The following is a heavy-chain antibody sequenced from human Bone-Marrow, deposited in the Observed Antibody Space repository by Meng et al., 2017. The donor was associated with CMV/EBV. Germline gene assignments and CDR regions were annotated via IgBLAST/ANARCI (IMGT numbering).Heavy chain of an antibody. CDR2: IYDSGST. D-gene: IGHD3-10*01. J-gene: IGHJ6*02. CDR3: ARDGHGLGSSMSGGMDV. V-gene: IGHV4-31*03. CDR1: GGSISSGGYY. Sequence: SETLSLTCTVSGGSISSGGYYWSWIRQHPGKGLEWIGYIYDSGSTYYNPSLKSRVTISVDTSKNQFSLKLSSVTAADTAVYYCARDGHGLGSSMSGGMDVWGQGTTVTVSS.